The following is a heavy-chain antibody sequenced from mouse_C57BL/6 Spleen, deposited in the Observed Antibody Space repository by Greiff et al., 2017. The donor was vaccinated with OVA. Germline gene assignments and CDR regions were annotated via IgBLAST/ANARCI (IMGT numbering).Heavy chain of an antibody. Sequence: QVHVKQPGAELVKPGASVKLSCKASGYTFTSYWMHWVKQRPGQGLEWIGMIHPNSGSTNYNEKFKSKATLTVDKSSSTAYMQLSSLTSEDSAVYYCARVGYGSSYYFDYWGQGTTLTVSS. CDR1: GYTFTSYW. D-gene: IGHD1-1*01. CDR2: IHPNSGST. V-gene: IGHV1-64*01. J-gene: IGHJ2*01. CDR3: ARVGYGSSYYFDY.